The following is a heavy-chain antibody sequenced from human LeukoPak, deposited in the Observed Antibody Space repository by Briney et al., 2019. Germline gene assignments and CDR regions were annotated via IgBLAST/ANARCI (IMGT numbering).Heavy chain of an antibody. CDR1: GFTFSSYA. D-gene: IGHD3-3*01. CDR3: ALSYYDFWSGYNDAFDI. Sequence: GGSLRLSCAASGFTFSSYAMSWVRQAPGKGLEWVSAISGSGGSTYYADSVKGRFTISRDNSKNTLYLQMSSLRAEDTAVYYCALSYYDFWSGYNDAFDIWGQGTMVTVSS. J-gene: IGHJ3*02. V-gene: IGHV3-23*01. CDR2: ISGSGGST.